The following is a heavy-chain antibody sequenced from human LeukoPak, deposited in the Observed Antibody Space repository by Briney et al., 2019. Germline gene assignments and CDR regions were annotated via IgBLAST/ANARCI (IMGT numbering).Heavy chain of an antibody. CDR3: ARRGYDILTGYYGEYYFDY. D-gene: IGHD3-9*01. V-gene: IGHV4-39*01. J-gene: IGHJ4*02. Sequence: SETLSLTCTVSGGSISSSSYYWGWIRQPPGKGLEWIGSIYYSGSTYYNPSLKSRVTISVGTSKNQFSLKLSSVTAADTAVYYCARRGYDILTGYYGEYYFDYWGQGTLVTVSS. CDR2: IYYSGST. CDR1: GGSISSSSYY.